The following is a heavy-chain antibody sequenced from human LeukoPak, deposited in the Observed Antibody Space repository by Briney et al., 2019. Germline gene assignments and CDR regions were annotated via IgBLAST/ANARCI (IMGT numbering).Heavy chain of an antibody. V-gene: IGHV3-48*03. CDR2: ISSSGSTI. CDR1: GFTFSSYE. CDR3: AREPQGTYFEY. Sequence: SGGSLRLSCAASGFTFSSYEMNWVRQAPGKGLEWVSYISSSGSTIYYADSVKGRFTISRDNAKNSLYLQMNSLRVEDTAVYYCAREPQGTYFEYWSQGTLVTVSS. J-gene: IGHJ4*02.